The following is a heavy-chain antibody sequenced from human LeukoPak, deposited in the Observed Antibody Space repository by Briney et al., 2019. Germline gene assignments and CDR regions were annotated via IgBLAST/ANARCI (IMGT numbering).Heavy chain of an antibody. CDR3: ATGAAIRSYYYGMDV. V-gene: IGHV1-69*01. CDR1: GGTFISYA. CDR2: IIPIFGTA. J-gene: IGHJ6*02. D-gene: IGHD2-21*01. Sequence: SVKVSCKASGGTFISYAISWVRQAPGQGLEWMGGIIPIFGTANYAQKFQGRVTITADESTSTAYMELSSLRSEDTAVYYCATGAAIRSYYYGMDVWGQGTTVTVSS.